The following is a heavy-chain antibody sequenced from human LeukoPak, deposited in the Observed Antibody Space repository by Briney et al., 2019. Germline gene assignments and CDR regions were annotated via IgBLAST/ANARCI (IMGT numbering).Heavy chain of an antibody. CDR2: IYHSGST. J-gene: IGHJ4*02. Sequence: PSETLSLTCTVSGYSISSGYYWGWIRQPPGKGLEWIGSIYHSGSTYYNPSLKSRVTISVDTSKNQFSLKLSSVTAADTAVYYCARGVGAQLDYWGQGTVVTVSS. CDR1: GYSISSGYY. V-gene: IGHV4-38-2*02. CDR3: ARGVGAQLDY. D-gene: IGHD1-26*01.